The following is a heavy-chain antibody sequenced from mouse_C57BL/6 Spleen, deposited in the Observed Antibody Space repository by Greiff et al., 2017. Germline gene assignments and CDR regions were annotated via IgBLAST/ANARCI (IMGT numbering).Heavy chain of an antibody. D-gene: IGHD1-1*01. J-gene: IGHJ4*01. Sequence: VKLQQSGAELARPGASVKMSCKASGYTFTSYTMHWVKQRPGQGLEWIGYINPSSGYTKYNQKFKDKATLTADKSSSTAYMQLSSLTSEDSAVYYCARSYYGYAMDYWGQGTSVTVSS. CDR3: ARSYYGYAMDY. CDR2: INPSSGYT. V-gene: IGHV1-4*01. CDR1: GYTFTSYT.